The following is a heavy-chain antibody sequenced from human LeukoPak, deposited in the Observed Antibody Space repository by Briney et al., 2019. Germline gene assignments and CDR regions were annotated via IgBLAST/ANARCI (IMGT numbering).Heavy chain of an antibody. CDR2: IYHSGST. Sequence: SETLSLTCAVSGGSISSSNSWSWVRQPPGKGLEWIGEIYHSGSTNYNPSLKSRVTISVDKSKNQFSLKLSSVTAADTAVYYRAREKGIAAAGRGSPFWFDPWGQGTLVTVSS. CDR3: AREKGIAAAGRGSPFWFDP. CDR1: GGSISSSNS. D-gene: IGHD6-13*01. J-gene: IGHJ5*02. V-gene: IGHV4-4*02.